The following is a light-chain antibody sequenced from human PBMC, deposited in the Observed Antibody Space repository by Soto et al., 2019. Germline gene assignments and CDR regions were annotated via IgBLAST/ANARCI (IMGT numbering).Light chain of an antibody. CDR2: AAS. CDR3: QQSYGSPQLT. Sequence: DIQMTQSPSSRSASVGDTLTITCRASQEIGGYLNWYQQTPGKAHELIIYAASSLQSGVPSRFIGSGSATAFTLTITSLQPQDFATYYCQQSYGSPQLTFGGGTKVDIK. CDR1: QEIGGY. J-gene: IGKJ4*01. V-gene: IGKV1-39*01.